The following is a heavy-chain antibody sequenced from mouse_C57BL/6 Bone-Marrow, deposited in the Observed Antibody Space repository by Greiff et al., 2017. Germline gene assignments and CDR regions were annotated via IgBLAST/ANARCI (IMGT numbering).Heavy chain of an antibody. D-gene: IGHD4-1*01. Sequence: VHLVESGAELARPGASVKMSCKASGYTFTSYTMHWVKQRPGQGLEWIGYINPSSGYTKYNQKFKDKATLTADKSSSTAYMQLSSLTSEDSAVYYCARENNWDYFDYWGQGTTLTVSS. J-gene: IGHJ2*01. CDR1: GYTFTSYT. V-gene: IGHV1-4*01. CDR3: ARENNWDYFDY. CDR2: INPSSGYT.